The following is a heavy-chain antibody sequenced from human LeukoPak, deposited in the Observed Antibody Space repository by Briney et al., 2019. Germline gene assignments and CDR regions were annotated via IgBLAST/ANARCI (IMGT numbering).Heavy chain of an antibody. J-gene: IGHJ6*03. CDR2: INPSGESI. CDR1: GFTFANYA. D-gene: IGHD6-13*01. CDR3: AKDRDGSTWYLLNYMDV. V-gene: IGHV3-23*01. Sequence: GGSLRLSCAASGFTFANYAMTWVRQAPGKGLEWVSTINPSGESINFADSVRGRFTISRDNSKNTLYLQMNSLRDEDTAVYKCAKDRDGSTWYLLNYMDVWGQGTTVTVSS.